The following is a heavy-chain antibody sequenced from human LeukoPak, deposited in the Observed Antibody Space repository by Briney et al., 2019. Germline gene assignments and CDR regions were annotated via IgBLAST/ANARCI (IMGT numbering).Heavy chain of an antibody. Sequence: GGSLRLSCAASGFTFTIFGMNWVRQAPGKGPEWVSYIDARSGITYYADSVQGRFTISRDNAKESVFLQMNRLRVDDTAVYYYERTYDFGRGPPGDAFDNWGQGTPVTVSS. V-gene: IGHV3-48*01. CDR1: GFTFTIFG. J-gene: IGHJ3*02. CDR3: ERTYDFGRGPPGDAFDN. D-gene: IGHD3-3*01. CDR2: IDARSGIT.